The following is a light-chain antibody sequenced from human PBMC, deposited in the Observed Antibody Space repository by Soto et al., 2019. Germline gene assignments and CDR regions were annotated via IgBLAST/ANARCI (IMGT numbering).Light chain of an antibody. CDR3: QQYGSSPGT. Sequence: EIVLTQSPVTLSLSSGERATLSCRASQSVSSSYLAWYQQKPGQAPRLHIYGASSRATGIPDRFSGSGSGTDFILTISRLESEDFAMYYCQQYGSSPGTFGQGTKVEIK. J-gene: IGKJ1*01. V-gene: IGKV3-20*01. CDR1: QSVSSSY. CDR2: GAS.